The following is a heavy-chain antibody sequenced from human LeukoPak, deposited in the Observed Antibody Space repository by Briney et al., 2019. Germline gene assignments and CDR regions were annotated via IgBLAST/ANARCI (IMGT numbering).Heavy chain of an antibody. J-gene: IGHJ3*02. V-gene: IGHV1-69-2*01. Sequence: APVKISCKTTGYIFGNYYIHWVPQAPGIGLEWVGRVDPQDGETMYAPKFQGRVIITADTSADTVYMELSSLRSEDTAVYYCVRAAGPTKASDIWGQGTMVTVSS. CDR3: VRAAGPTKASDI. CDR1: GYIFGNYY. D-gene: IGHD1-26*01. CDR2: VDPQDGET.